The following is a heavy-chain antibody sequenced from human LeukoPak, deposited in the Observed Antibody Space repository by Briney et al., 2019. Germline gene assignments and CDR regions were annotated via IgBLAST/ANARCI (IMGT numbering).Heavy chain of an antibody. CDR2: ISGNGGRT. CDR3: AKVFVSGYYVSYFDY. D-gene: IGHD3-3*01. CDR1: GFTFSSYA. V-gene: IGHV3-23*01. J-gene: IGHJ4*02. Sequence: PGGSLRLSCAASGFTFSSYAMSWVRQAPGKGLEWVSAISGNGGRTYYADSVKGRFTISRDNSKNTLYLQMNSLRAEDTAVYYCAKVFVSGYYVSYFDYWGQGTLVTVSS.